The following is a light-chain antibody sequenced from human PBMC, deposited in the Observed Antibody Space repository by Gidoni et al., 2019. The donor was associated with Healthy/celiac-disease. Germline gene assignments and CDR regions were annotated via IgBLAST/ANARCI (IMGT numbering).Light chain of an antibody. CDR1: KLGDKY. J-gene: IGLJ1*01. V-gene: IGLV3-1*01. Sequence: SYELTQPPSVSLSPGKTASITCSGDKLGDKYACWYQQKPGQSPVLVIYQDSKRPSGIPERFSGSNPGNTATLTISGTQAMDEADYYCQAWDSSTGVFGTGTKVTVL. CDR3: QAWDSSTGV. CDR2: QDS.